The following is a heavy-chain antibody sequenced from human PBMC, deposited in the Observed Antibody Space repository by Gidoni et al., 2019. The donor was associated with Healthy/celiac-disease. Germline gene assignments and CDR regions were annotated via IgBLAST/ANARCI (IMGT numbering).Heavy chain of an antibody. V-gene: IGHV3-33*01. Sequence: QVQLVESGGGVVHPGRSLSLSCAASGFTFSSYGMHWVRQAPGKGLEWVAVIWYDGSNKYYADSVKGRFTISRDNSKNTLYLQMNSLRAEDTAVYYCARGGWELPFDYWGQGTLVTVSS. J-gene: IGHJ4*02. CDR2: IWYDGSNK. CDR3: ARGGWELPFDY. D-gene: IGHD1-26*01. CDR1: GFTFSSYG.